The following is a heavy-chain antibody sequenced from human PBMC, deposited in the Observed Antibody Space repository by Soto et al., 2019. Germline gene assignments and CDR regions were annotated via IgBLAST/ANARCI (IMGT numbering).Heavy chain of an antibody. CDR1: GGSISRYY. J-gene: IGHJ5*02. V-gene: IGHV4-59*01. CDR3: ARVPPLGDWFDP. D-gene: IGHD1-26*01. Sequence: SETLSLTCTVSGGSISRYYWSWIRQPPGKGLEWIGYIYYSGSTNYNPSLKSRVTISVDTSKNQFSLKLSSVTAADTAVYYCARVPPLGDWFDPWGQGTLVTVSS. CDR2: IYYSGST.